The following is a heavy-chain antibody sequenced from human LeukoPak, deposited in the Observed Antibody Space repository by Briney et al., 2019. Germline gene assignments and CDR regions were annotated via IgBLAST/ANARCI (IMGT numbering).Heavy chain of an antibody. CDR2: IYPGDSDT. V-gene: IGHV5-51*01. D-gene: IGHD5-18*01. J-gene: IGHJ4*02. Sequence: GESLKISCKGSGFSFTSYWIAWVRQMPGKGLEWMGIIYPGDSDTRYSPSFQGQVTTSADKSITTAYLQWSSLKASDTAMYYCARSDKSAMVFWYWGQGTLVTVCS. CDR3: ARSDKSAMVFWY. CDR1: GFSFTSYW.